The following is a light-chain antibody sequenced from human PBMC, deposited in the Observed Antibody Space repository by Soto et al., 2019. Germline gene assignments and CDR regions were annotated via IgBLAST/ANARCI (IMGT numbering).Light chain of an antibody. V-gene: IGLV2-8*01. J-gene: IGLJ1*01. Sequence: QSVLTQLPSASGSPGQSVTISCTGTSSDVGGYNYVSWYQQHPGKAPRLMIYDVIKRPSGVPDRFSGSKSGNTASLTVSELQAEDEADYYCSSYAGSTNFVFGPGTKVTVL. CDR1: SSDVGGYNY. CDR3: SSYAGSTNFV. CDR2: DVI.